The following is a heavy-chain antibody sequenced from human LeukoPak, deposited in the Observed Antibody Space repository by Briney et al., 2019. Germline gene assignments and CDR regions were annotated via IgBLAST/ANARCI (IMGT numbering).Heavy chain of an antibody. CDR2: IYYSGST. CDR3: ARGTSCSGGSCYTHFYYYYYGMDV. D-gene: IGHD2-15*01. J-gene: IGHJ6*02. Sequence: PSETLSLTCTVSGGSISSYYWSWIRQPPGKGLEWIGYIYYSGSTNYNPSLKSRVTISVDTSKNQFSLKLSSVTAADTAVYYCARGTSCSGGSCYTHFYYYYYGMDVWGQGTTVTVSS. V-gene: IGHV4-59*12. CDR1: GGSISSYY.